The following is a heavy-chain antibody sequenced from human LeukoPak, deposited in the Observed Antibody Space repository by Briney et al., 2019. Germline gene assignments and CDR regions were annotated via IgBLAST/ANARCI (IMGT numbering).Heavy chain of an antibody. J-gene: IGHJ4*02. CDR2: ISYDGSNK. CDR1: GFTFSSNA. Sequence: GGSLRLSCAASGFTFSSNAMHWVRQAPGKGLEWVAVISYDGSNKYYADSVKGRFTISRDNSKNTLYLQMNSLRAEDTAVYYCARSATGLRFLEWTIDYWGQGTPVTVSS. V-gene: IGHV3-30-3*01. CDR3: ARSATGLRFLEWTIDY. D-gene: IGHD3-3*01.